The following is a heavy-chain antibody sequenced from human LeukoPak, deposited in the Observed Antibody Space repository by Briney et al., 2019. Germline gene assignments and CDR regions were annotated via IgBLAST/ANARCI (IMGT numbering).Heavy chain of an antibody. Sequence: PGGSLRLSCAASGFTVSSNYMSWVRQAPGKGLEWVSVIYRGITTYYADSVKGRFTVSRDNSENTLFLQMNSLRAEDTAIYYCAKDTDVVVPEYFQYWGQGTLVTVSS. CDR1: GFTVSSNY. CDR2: IYRGITT. V-gene: IGHV3-53*01. CDR3: AKDTDVVVPEYFQY. J-gene: IGHJ1*01. D-gene: IGHD2-15*01.